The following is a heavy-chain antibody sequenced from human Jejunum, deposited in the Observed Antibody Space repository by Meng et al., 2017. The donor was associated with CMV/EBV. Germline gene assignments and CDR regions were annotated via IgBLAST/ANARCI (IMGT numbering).Heavy chain of an antibody. J-gene: IGHJ4*02. CDR2: ISWNGDNI. D-gene: IGHD3-3*01. CDR1: FTVDDYA. CDR3: AKTLSPYDFWSGADY. V-gene: IGHV3-9*01. Sequence: FTVDDYAMHWGREAAGKGREWVSGISWNGDNIDYAASVRGRFTISRDNAKNSLYLQMNSLKAEDTALYYCAKTLSPYDFWSGADYWGQGTLVTVSS.